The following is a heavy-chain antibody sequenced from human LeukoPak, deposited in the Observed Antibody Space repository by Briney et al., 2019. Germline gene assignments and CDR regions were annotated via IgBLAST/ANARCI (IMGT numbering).Heavy chain of an antibody. CDR1: GFTFSSYG. CDR3: AKKADDYFYYYYYMDV. D-gene: IGHD2/OR15-2a*01. CDR2: ISGSGGST. J-gene: IGHJ6*03. Sequence: PGGSLRLSCAASGFTFSSYGMSWVRQAPGKGLEWVSAISGSGGSTYYADSVKGRFTISRDNSKNTLYLQMNSLRAEDAAVYYCAKKADDYFYYYYYMDVWGKGTTVTISS. V-gene: IGHV3-23*01.